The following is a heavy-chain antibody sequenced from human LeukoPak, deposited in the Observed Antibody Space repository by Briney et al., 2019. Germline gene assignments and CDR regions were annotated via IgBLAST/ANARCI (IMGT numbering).Heavy chain of an antibody. V-gene: IGHV3-23*01. CDR3: AKTFPYGTTWYGFCDY. D-gene: IGHD3-3*01. CDR2: IRGSGGST. Sequence: GGSLRLSCAASGSPFSNNVMTWVRQAPGRGLDWLAAIRGSGGSTYYADSVKGRFTISRDNSKNMLYLQMNSLRDEDTAVYYCAKTFPYGTTWYGFCDYWGQGALVTVSS. CDR1: GSPFSNNV. J-gene: IGHJ4*02.